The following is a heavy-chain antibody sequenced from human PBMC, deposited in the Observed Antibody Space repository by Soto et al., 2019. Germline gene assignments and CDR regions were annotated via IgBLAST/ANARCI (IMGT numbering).Heavy chain of an antibody. J-gene: IGHJ6*02. CDR3: ASALGSCTNGGVCYWSYYSYGMDV. V-gene: IGHV3-11*01. D-gene: IGHD2-8*02. Sequence: QVQLVESGGGLVKPGGSLRLSCAASGFTFSDYYMSWIRQAPGKGLEWVSYISSSGSTKYYADSVKGRFTISRDNAKNSLHLQMNSRRSEDTAVYYCASALGSCTNGGVCYWSYYSYGMDVWGQGTTVTVSS. CDR1: GFTFSDYY. CDR2: ISSSGSTK.